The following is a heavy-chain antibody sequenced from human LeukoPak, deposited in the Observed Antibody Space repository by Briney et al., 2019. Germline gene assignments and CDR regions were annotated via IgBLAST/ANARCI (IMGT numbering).Heavy chain of an antibody. D-gene: IGHD6-13*01. CDR1: GFTFSSYA. J-gene: IGHJ6*03. V-gene: IGHV3-23*01. Sequence: GGSLRLSCAASGFTFSSYAMSWVRQAPGKGLEWVSAISGSGGSTYYADSVKGRFTISRDNSKNTLYLQMNSPRAEDTAVYYCAKDRTAAAGYYYYYYYMDVWGKGTTVTVSS. CDR2: ISGSGGST. CDR3: AKDRTAAAGYYYYYYYMDV.